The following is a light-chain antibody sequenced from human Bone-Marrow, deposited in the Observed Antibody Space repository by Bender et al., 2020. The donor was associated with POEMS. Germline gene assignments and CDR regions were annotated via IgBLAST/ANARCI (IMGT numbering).Light chain of an antibody. CDR2: DVS. CDR3: AAWDDGLSGPV. CDR1: NSDIGGYDY. Sequence: QSALTQPASVSGSPGQSITISCTGTNSDIGGYDYVSWYQQHPGKAPKLILFDVSNRPSGVSNRFSGSKSGTSASLTISGLQSEDELDYYCAAWDDGLSGPVFGGGTKLTVL. J-gene: IGLJ3*02. V-gene: IGLV2-14*03.